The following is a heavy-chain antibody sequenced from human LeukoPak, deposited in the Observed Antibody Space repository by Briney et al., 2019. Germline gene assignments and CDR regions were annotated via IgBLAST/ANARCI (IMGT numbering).Heavy chain of an antibody. J-gene: IGHJ4*02. CDR1: GFTFSGYS. CDR2: ISHDGSDR. CDR3: AREPGPGYFDY. V-gene: IGHV3-30*03. D-gene: IGHD1-14*01. Sequence: GGSLRLSCTASGFTFSGYSMNWIRQAPGKGLEWVAVISHDGSDRHYTDSVKGRLTISRDNSRNTLYLQMNSLRAEDTAVYYCAREPGPGYFDYWGQGTLVTVSS.